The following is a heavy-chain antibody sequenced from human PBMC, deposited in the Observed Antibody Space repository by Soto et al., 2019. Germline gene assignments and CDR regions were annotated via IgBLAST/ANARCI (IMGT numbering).Heavy chain of an antibody. Sequence: SETLSLTCTVSGGSISSSSYYWGWIRQPPGKGLEWIGSIYYSGSTYYNPSLNSRVTISVDTSKNQFSLKLSSVTAADTAVYYCARTKYSSSSKGNYYYYYYGMDVWGQGTAVTVSS. CDR1: GGSISSSSYY. J-gene: IGHJ6*02. V-gene: IGHV4-39*01. D-gene: IGHD6-6*01. CDR3: ARTKYSSSSKGNYYYYYYGMDV. CDR2: IYYSGST.